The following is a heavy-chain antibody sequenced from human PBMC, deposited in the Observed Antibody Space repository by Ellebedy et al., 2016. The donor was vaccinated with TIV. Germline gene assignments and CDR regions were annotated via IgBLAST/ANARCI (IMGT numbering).Heavy chain of an antibody. V-gene: IGHV1-8*01. CDR1: EYTFTSYD. CDR3: ANTAMAVDYYYGMDV. D-gene: IGHD5-18*01. J-gene: IGHJ6*02. Sequence: ASVKVSCKASEYTFTSYDISWVRQATGQGPEWMGWMNPNNGHTGYAQKFQGRVTMTKNTSISTAYMELSSLRSEDTAVYFCANTAMAVDYYYGMDVWGQGTTVSVSS. CDR2: MNPNNGHT.